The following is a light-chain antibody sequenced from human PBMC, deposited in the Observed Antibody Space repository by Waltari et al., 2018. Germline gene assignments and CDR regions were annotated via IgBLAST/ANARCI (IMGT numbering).Light chain of an antibody. J-gene: IGKJ1*01. CDR2: DAS. CDR3: QHRNNWPWT. Sequence: EVVFTQSPATLSLSPGERATLSCRASQTIYNYIALYQQKPGHAPRLLIYDASNRDTGIPDRLSGSGSGTDFTLIISRLEPEDFVVYYCQHRNNWPWTFGQGSKVEIK. V-gene: IGKV3-11*01. CDR1: QTIYNY.